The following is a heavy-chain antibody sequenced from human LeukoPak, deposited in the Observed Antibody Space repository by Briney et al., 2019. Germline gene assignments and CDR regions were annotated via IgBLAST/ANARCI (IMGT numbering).Heavy chain of an antibody. J-gene: IGHJ6*03. CDR2: INHSGST. CDR1: GGSFSGYY. CDR3: ARTDYQNYYYYMDV. D-gene: IGHD2-2*01. Sequence: SETLSLTCAVYGGSFSGYYWSWIRQPPGKGLEWIGEINHSGSTNYNPSLKSRVTISVDTSKNQFSLKLSSVTAADTAVYYCARTDYQNYYYYMDVWGKGTTVTVSS. V-gene: IGHV4-34*01.